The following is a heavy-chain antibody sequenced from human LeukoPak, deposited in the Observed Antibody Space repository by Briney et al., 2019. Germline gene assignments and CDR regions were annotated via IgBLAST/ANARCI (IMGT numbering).Heavy chain of an antibody. CDR2: IFYSGST. Sequence: SETLSLTCTVSSRPISTSNYYCGWGPRPPGKALEWIGNIFYSGSTYYIPYLKIRVTILLAPSRNESALKLKSVTAAVTAVYYCAKSNGYGLIDIWGQGTMVTVSS. D-gene: IGHD3-22*01. J-gene: IGHJ3*02. V-gene: IGHV4-39*06. CDR3: AKSNGYGLIDI. CDR1: SRPISTSNYY.